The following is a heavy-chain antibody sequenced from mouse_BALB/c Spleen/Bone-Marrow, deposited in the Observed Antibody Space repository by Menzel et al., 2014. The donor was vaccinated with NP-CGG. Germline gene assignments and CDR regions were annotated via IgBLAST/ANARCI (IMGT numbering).Heavy chain of an antibody. J-gene: IGHJ4*01. CDR2: INPSNGGT. V-gene: IGHV1S16*01. Sequence: GAELVKPGASVKLSCKASGYTFTSYYMYWVKQRPGQGLEWIGEINPSNGGTNFNEKFKSKATLTVDKSSSTAYIQLSSLTSEDSAVYYCTRGRRDAMDYWGQGTSVTVSS. CDR3: TRGRRDAMDY. CDR1: GYTFTSYY.